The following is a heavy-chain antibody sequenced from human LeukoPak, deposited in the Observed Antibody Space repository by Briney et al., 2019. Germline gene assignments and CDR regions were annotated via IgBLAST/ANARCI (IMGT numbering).Heavy chain of an antibody. CDR1: GFTFSSNW. D-gene: IGHD3-22*01. CDR3: ARDGDSSGYYVNFDY. Sequence: GGSLRLSCAASGFTFSSNWMHWVRQVPGKGLVWVSRINGDGSSTSYADSVKGRFTISRDNAKNTLYLQMNGLRAEDTAVYYCARDGDSSGYYVNFDYWGQGTLVTVSS. J-gene: IGHJ4*02. V-gene: IGHV3-74*01. CDR2: INGDGSST.